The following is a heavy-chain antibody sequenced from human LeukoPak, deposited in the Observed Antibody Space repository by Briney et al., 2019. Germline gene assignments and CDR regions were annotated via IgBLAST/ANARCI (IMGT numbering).Heavy chain of an antibody. CDR1: GFTFSSYS. CDR2: IRGSGGST. J-gene: IGHJ4*02. V-gene: IGHV3-23*01. Sequence: TGGSLRLSCAASGFTFSSYSMMWVRQAPGKGLEWVAAIRGSGGSTYYADSVKGRFTISRDNSKNTLYLQMNSLRAEDTAVYYCAKELSGSYFDYWGQGTHVTVSS. CDR3: AKELSGSYFDY. D-gene: IGHD1-26*01.